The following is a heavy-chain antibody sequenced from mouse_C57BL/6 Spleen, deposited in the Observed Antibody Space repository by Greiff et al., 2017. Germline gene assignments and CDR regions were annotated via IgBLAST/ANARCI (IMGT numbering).Heavy chain of an antibody. V-gene: IGHV5-9*01. CDR3: ARHTTVVERWYFDV. D-gene: IGHD1-1*01. CDR2: ISGGGGNT. J-gene: IGHJ1*03. CDR1: GFTFSSYT. Sequence: DVHLVESGGGLVKPGGSLKLSCAASGFTFSSYTMSWVRQTPEKRLGWVATISGGGGNTYYPDSVKGRFTISRDNAKNTLYLQMSSLRSEDTALYYCARHTTVVERWYFDVWGTGTTVTVSS.